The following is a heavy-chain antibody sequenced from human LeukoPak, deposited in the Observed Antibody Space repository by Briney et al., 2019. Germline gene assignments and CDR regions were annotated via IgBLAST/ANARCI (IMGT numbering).Heavy chain of an antibody. V-gene: IGHV4-38-2*02. CDR2: IYHGGST. J-gene: IGHJ3*02. CDR3: ARDLGCSGGACYADAFDI. CDR1: GQSITRNYY. D-gene: IGHD2-15*01. Sequence: SETLSLTCAVSGQSITRNYYWGWTRQTPGQRVEWIGSIYHGGSTYLNPSLKSRVTISIDKSQTHFSLNLTSVTAADTAIYYCARDLGCSGGACYADAFDIWGQGTMVTVSS.